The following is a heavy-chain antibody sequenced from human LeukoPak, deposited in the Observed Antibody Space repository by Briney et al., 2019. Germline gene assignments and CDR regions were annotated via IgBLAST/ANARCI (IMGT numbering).Heavy chain of an antibody. CDR3: AREGLNMVRGVIPKEAWGWFDP. Sequence: SETLSLTCTVSGGSISSYYWSWIRQPAGKGLEWIGRIYTRGSTNYNPSLKTRVTISVDTSKNQFSLKLNSVTAADTAVYYCAREGLNMVRGVIPKEAWGWFDPWGQGTLVTVSS. J-gene: IGHJ5*02. V-gene: IGHV4-4*07. CDR1: GGSISSYY. D-gene: IGHD3-10*01. CDR2: IYTRGST.